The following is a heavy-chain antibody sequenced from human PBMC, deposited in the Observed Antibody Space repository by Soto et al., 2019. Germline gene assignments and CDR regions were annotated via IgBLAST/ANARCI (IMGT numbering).Heavy chain of an antibody. Sequence: ETLSLTCTVSGGSVSSGSYYWSWIRQPPGKGLEWIGYIYYSGSTNYNPSLKSRVTISVDTSKNQFSLKLSSVTAADTAVYYCAREPRKDLYIDYWGQGTLVTVSS. J-gene: IGHJ4*02. CDR1: GGSVSSGSYY. CDR3: AREPRKDLYIDY. CDR2: IYYSGST. V-gene: IGHV4-61*01.